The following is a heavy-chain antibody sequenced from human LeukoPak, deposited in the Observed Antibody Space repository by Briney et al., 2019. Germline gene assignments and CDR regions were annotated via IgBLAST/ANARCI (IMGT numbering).Heavy chain of an antibody. V-gene: IGHV4-34*01. CDR2: INHSGST. CDR1: GGSFSGYY. CDR3: ARRLVAGTEAYRYYYYMDV. D-gene: IGHD6-19*01. J-gene: IGHJ6*03. Sequence: MPSETLSLTCAVYGGSFSGYYWSWIRQPPGKGLEWIGEINHSGSTNYNPSLKGRVTISVDTSKNQFSLKLSSVTAADTAVYYCARRLVAGTEAYRYYYYMDVWGKGTTVTISS.